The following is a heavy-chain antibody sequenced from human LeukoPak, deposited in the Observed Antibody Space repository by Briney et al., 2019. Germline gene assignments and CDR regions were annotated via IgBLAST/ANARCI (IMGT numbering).Heavy chain of an antibody. D-gene: IGHD2-15*01. V-gene: IGHV4-59*12. CDR3: ARLPYCSGGSCYTMGADY. J-gene: IGHJ4*02. CDR1: GGSISSYY. CDR2: IYYSGST. Sequence: SETLSLTCTVSGGSISSYYWSWIRQPPGKGLEWIGYIYYSGSTNYNPSLKSRVTISVDTSKNQFSLKLSSVTAADTAVYYCARLPYCSGGSCYTMGADYWGQGTLVTVSS.